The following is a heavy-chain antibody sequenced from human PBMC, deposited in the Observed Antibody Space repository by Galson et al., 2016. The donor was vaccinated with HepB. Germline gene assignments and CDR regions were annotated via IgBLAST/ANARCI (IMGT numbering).Heavy chain of an antibody. Sequence: SLSLSCAGSGFPFRISSMTFFRQAPGKGLEWVSTIGGSGDSTYYADSVKGRFSISRDNSKNTLYLQMNSQRADAPAVYYCAKGGYSHDYWGQGTRFTVAP. CDR3: AKGGYSHDY. V-gene: IGHV3-23*01. CDR1: GFPFRISS. D-gene: IGHD1-1*01. J-gene: IGHJ4*02. CDR2: IGGSGDST.